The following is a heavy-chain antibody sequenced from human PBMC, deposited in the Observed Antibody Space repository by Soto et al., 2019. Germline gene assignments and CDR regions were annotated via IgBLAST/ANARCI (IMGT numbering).Heavy chain of an antibody. V-gene: IGHV3-48*01. CDR1: GFTFSSYS. D-gene: IGHD6-19*01. CDR3: AKSNIRKWLAPFDY. J-gene: IGHJ4*02. CDR2: ISSSSSTI. Sequence: GGSLRLSCAASGFTFSSYSMNWVRQAPGKGLEWVSYISSSSSTIYYADSVKGGFTISRDNAKNSLYLQMNSLRAEDTAVYYCAKSNIRKWLAPFDYWGQGTLVTVSS.